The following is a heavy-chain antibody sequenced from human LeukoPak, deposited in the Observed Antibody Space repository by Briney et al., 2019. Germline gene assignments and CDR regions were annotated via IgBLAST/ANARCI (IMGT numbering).Heavy chain of an antibody. Sequence: PGGSLRLSCAVSGFTFSSYSMNWVRQAPGKGLEWVSSISSTSTYIDYADSVKGRFTISRDNAKNSLYLQMNSLRAEDTAVYYCAREPDYVLDVWGQGTTVTVSS. J-gene: IGHJ6*02. D-gene: IGHD4-17*01. V-gene: IGHV3-21*01. CDR1: GFTFSSYS. CDR3: AREPDYVLDV. CDR2: ISSTSTYI.